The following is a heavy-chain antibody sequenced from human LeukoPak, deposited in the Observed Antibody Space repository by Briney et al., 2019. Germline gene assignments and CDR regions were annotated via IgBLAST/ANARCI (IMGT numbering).Heavy chain of an antibody. CDR2: IRYDGNNK. V-gene: IGHV3-30*02. D-gene: IGHD6-13*01. CDR1: GFSFSSYG. CDR3: AKASPYSSSSYYFDY. J-gene: IGHJ4*02. Sequence: GGSLRLSCAASGFSFSSYGMHWVRQAPGKGLEWVAFIRYDGNNKYNAESVKGRFTISRDNSKNTLFLQMNSLRVEDTAVYYCAKASPYSSSSYYFDYWGQGTLVTVSS.